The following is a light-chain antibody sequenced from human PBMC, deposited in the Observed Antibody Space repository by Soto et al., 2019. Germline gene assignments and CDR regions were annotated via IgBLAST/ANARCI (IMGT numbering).Light chain of an antibody. Sequence: EIVLTQSPATLSLSPGERATLSCRASQSVSSYLAWYQQKPGQAPRLLIHGATTRATGIPARFSGSGSGTDFTLTISSLEPEDFAVYYCQQRSNWPITFGQGTRLEI. V-gene: IGKV3-11*01. J-gene: IGKJ5*01. CDR1: QSVSSY. CDR3: QQRSNWPIT. CDR2: GAT.